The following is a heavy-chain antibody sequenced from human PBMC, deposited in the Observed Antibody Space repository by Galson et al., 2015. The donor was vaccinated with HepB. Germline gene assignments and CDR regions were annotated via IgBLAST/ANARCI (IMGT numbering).Heavy chain of an antibody. CDR2: INPNSGGT. CDR1: GYTFTGYY. J-gene: IGHJ5*02. Sequence: SVKVSCKASGYTFTGYYMHWVRQAPGQGLEWMGWINPNSGGTNYAQKFQGRVTMTRDTYISTAYMELSRLRSDDTAVYYCARGTPLYYYDFWSGYFNPRDWFDPWGQGTLVTVSS. CDR3: ARGTPLYYYDFWSGYFNPRDWFDP. V-gene: IGHV1-2*02. D-gene: IGHD3-3*01.